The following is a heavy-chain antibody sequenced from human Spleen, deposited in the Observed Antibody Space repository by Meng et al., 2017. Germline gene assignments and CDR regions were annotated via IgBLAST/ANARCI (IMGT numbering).Heavy chain of an antibody. CDR1: GGSFSDYY. CDR3: ARGPTTMAHDFDY. J-gene: IGHJ4*02. D-gene: IGHD4-11*01. V-gene: IGHV4-34*01. Sequence: QVQVQQWGAGLLKASESRSLTCVVSGGSFSDYYWSWIRQPPGKGLEWIGEINHSGSTNYNPSLESRATISVDTSQNNLSLKLSSVTAADSAVYYCARGPTTMAHDFDYWGQGTLVTVSS. CDR2: INHSGST.